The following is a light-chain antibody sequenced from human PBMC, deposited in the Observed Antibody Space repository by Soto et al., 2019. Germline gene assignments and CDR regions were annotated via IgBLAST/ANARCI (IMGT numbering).Light chain of an antibody. CDR3: QQYYNTRWT. J-gene: IGKJ1*01. V-gene: IGKV4-1*01. CDR1: QSVLYSSNNKNY. Sequence: DIVMTQSPDSLAVSLGERATINCKSSQSVLYSSNNKNYLAWYQQKPGQPPKLLIYWASTRESGVPDRFSGSGSGTDFTLTISSLQAEDVAVYYCQQYYNTRWTFDQGTKVEIK. CDR2: WAS.